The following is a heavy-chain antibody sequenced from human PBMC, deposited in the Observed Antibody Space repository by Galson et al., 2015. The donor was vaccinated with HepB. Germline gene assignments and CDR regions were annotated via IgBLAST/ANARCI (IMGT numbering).Heavy chain of an antibody. J-gene: IGHJ4*02. Sequence: SLRLSCAASGFTFSNAWMSWVRQAPGKGLEWVGRIKSKTDGGTTDYAAPVKGRFTISRDDSKNTLYLQMNSLKTEDTAVYYCTTGTWIQLWLADYWGQGTLVTVSS. D-gene: IGHD5-18*01. V-gene: IGHV3-15*01. CDR1: GFTFSNAW. CDR2: IKSKTDGGTT. CDR3: TTGTWIQLWLADY.